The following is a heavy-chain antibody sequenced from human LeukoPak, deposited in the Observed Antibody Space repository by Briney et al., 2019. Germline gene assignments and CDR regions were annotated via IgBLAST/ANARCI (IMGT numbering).Heavy chain of an antibody. J-gene: IGHJ4*02. Sequence: ASVKVSCKASGYTFTSYGISWVRQASGQGLEWMGWISAYNGNTNYAQKLQGRVIMTTDTSTSTAYMELGSLRSDDTAVYYCATGYCSSTSCYQLDYWGQGTLVTVSS. V-gene: IGHV1-18*01. CDR2: ISAYNGNT. D-gene: IGHD2-2*01. CDR3: ATGYCSSTSCYQLDY. CDR1: GYTFTSYG.